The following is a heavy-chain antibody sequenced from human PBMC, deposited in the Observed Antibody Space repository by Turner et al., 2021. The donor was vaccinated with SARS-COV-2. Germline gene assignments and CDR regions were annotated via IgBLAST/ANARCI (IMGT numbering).Heavy chain of an antibody. V-gene: IGHV1-24*01. CDR2: FDPEDGET. J-gene: IGHJ6*02. Sequence: QVQLVQSGAEVKKPGASVKVSCKVSGYTLPELSMHWVRQAPGKGLEWMGGFDPEDGETIYAQKFQGRVTMTEDTSTDTAYMELSSLRSEDTAVYYCATGVAVAGTPSKYYYYYGMDVWGQGTTVTVSS. CDR1: GYTLPELS. CDR3: ATGVAVAGTPSKYYYYYGMDV. D-gene: IGHD6-19*01.